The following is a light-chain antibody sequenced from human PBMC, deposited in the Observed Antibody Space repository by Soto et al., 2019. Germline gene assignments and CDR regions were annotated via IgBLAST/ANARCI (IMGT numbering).Light chain of an antibody. Sequence: DIQMTQSPSSLSASVGDRVTITCRASQSISSYLNWYQQKPGKAPKLLIYAASSLHSGVPSRFSGSGSGTDFTLTISSLYPEDFATYFCQQSYSTPRTFGQGTKVEIK. V-gene: IGKV1-39*01. J-gene: IGKJ1*01. CDR2: AAS. CDR1: QSISSY. CDR3: QQSYSTPRT.